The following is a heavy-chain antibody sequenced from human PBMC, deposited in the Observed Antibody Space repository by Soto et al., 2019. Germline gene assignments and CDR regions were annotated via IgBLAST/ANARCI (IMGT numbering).Heavy chain of an antibody. CDR1: GFSLITSGVG. CDR2: IYWDDDK. J-gene: IGHJ5*02. Sequence: HITLKESGPTLVKPTQTLTLTCTISGFSLITSGVGVGWIRQPPGKALEWLALIYWDDDKRYSPSLKSRRTITKDTSKNQVVLTMTNMDPVDTATYYCAHIVTGCFTWGRGALVTVSS. D-gene: IGHD3-16*01. CDR3: AHIVTGCFT. V-gene: IGHV2-5*02.